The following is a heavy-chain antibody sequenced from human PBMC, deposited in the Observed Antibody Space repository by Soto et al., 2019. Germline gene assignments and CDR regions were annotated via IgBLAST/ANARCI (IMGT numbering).Heavy chain of an antibody. Sequence: GGSLRLSCAASGFTFSSYAMTWVRQASGRGLEWVSAISGSGSPTYYADSVKGRFTISRDNSKNTLYPQMNSLRADDTAVYYCARDMAGGTYNYYYGMDVWGQGTTVTVSS. J-gene: IGHJ6*02. CDR3: ARDMAGGTYNYYYGMDV. V-gene: IGHV3-23*01. D-gene: IGHD1-26*01. CDR2: ISGSGSPT. CDR1: GFTFSSYA.